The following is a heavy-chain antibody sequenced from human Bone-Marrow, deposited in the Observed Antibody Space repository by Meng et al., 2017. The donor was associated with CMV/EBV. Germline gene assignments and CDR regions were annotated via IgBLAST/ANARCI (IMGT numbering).Heavy chain of an antibody. J-gene: IGHJ6*02. V-gene: IGHV4-34*01. Sequence: SETLSLTCAVYGGSFSGYYWSWIRQPPGKGLEWIGEINHSGSTNYNPSLKSRVTISVDTSKNQFSLKLSSVTAADTAVYYCARLRWRYCSSTSCYVYYYYYGMDVWGQGTTVTVSS. D-gene: IGHD2-2*01. CDR1: GGSFSGYY. CDR2: INHSGST. CDR3: ARLRWRYCSSTSCYVYYYYYGMDV.